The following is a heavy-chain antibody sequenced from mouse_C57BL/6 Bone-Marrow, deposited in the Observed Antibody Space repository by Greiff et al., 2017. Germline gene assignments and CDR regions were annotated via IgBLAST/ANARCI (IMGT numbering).Heavy chain of an antibody. CDR3: ARGGWFPAMDY. CDR2: IDPSDSAT. D-gene: IGHD2-3*01. J-gene: IGHJ4*01. CDR1: GYTFTSYW. Sequence: QVQLQQPGAELVRPGSSVKLSCKASGYTFTSYWMNWVKQRPIQSLEWIGNIDPSDSATHYNQKFKDKATLTVDKSSSTAYMQLSSLTSEDSAVYFCARGGWFPAMDYWGQGTSVTVSS. V-gene: IGHV1-52*01.